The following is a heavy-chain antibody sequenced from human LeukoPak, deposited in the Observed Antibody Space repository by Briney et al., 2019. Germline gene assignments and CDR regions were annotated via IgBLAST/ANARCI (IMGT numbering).Heavy chain of an antibody. Sequence: ASVKVSCKASGYTFTSYYMHWVRQAPGQGLEWMGMINPSGGSTSYAQKFQGRVTMTRDTSTSTVYMELSSLRSEDTAVYYCARTLEDIVVVPAAIAPASLDYWGQGTLVTVSS. D-gene: IGHD2-2*02. CDR1: GYTFTSYY. CDR2: INPSGGST. J-gene: IGHJ4*02. V-gene: IGHV1-46*01. CDR3: ARTLEDIVVVPAAIAPASLDY.